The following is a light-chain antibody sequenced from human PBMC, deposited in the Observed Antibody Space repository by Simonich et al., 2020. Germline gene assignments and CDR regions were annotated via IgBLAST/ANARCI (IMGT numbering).Light chain of an antibody. CDR1: SSDVGGYNY. J-gene: IGLJ3*02. V-gene: IGLV2-8*01. CDR2: EVS. CDR3: SSYAGSNLWV. Sequence: QSALTQPPSASGSPGQSVTISCTGTSSDVGGYNYVSWYQQHPGKAPKLMIYEVSMRPSGVPDRFSGSKSGNPASLTVSGLQAEDEADYYCSSYAGSNLWVFGGGTKLTVL.